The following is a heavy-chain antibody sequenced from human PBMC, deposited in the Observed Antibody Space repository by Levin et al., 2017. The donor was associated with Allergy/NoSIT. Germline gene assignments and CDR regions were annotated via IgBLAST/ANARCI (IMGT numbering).Heavy chain of an antibody. D-gene: IGHD3-3*01. CDR1: GGTFSSYA. CDR2: MNPNSGNT. V-gene: IGHV1-8*02. CDR3: ARSRGRITIFGVANGGNYYGMDV. Sequence: ASVKVSCKASGGTFSSYAISWVRQATGQGLEWMGWMNPNSGNTGYAQKFQGRVTMTRNTSISTAYMELSSLRSEDTAVYYCARSRGRITIFGVANGGNYYGMDVWGQGTTVTVSS. J-gene: IGHJ6*02.